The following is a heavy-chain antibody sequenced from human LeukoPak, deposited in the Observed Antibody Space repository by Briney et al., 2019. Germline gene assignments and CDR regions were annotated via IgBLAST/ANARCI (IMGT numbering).Heavy chain of an antibody. CDR3: AKDPIFSGSYGVFDY. D-gene: IGHD1-26*01. Sequence: PGVSLRLSCAASGFTFSSYWMHWVRQAPGKGLVWVSRINSDGSSTSYADSVKGRFTISRDNAKNTLYLQMNSLRAGDTAVYYCAKDPIFSGSYGVFDYWGLGTLVTVSS. V-gene: IGHV3-74*01. CDR2: INSDGSST. J-gene: IGHJ4*02. CDR1: GFTFSSYW.